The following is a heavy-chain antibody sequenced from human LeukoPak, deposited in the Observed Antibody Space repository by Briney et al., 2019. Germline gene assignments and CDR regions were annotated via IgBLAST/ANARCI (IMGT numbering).Heavy chain of an antibody. J-gene: IGHJ4*02. Sequence: SETLSLTCAVYGGSFSGYYWSWIRQPPEKGLEWIGEINHSGSTNYNPSLKSRVTISVDTSKNQFSLKLSSVTAADTAVYYCATRHSLLWFGELLAPFSYWGQGTLVTVSS. CDR2: INHSGST. D-gene: IGHD3-10*01. CDR1: GGSFSGYY. CDR3: ATRHSLLWFGELLAPFSY. V-gene: IGHV4-34*01.